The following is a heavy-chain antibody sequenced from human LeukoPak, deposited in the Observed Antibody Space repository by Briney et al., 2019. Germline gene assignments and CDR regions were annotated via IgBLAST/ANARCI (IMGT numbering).Heavy chain of an antibody. D-gene: IGHD4-17*01. J-gene: IGHJ6*03. CDR1: GYTFTSYY. V-gene: IGHV1-46*01. CDR3: ARAGAYGQGGYYYYHMDV. Sequence: ASVKVSCKASGYTFTSYYMHWVRQAPGQGLEWMGIINPSGGSTSYAQKFQGRVTMTRDTSTSTVYMGLSSLRSEDTAVYYCARAGAYGQGGYYYYHMDVWGKGTTVTISS. CDR2: INPSGGST.